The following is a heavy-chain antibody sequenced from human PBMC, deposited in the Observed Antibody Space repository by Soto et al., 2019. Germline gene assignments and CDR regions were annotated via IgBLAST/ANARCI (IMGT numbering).Heavy chain of an antibody. Sequence: GSGPTLVNPTQTLTLTCTFSGFSLSTSGMCVSWIRQPPGKALEWLALIDWDDDKYYSTSLKTRLTISKDTSKNQVVLTMTNMDPVDTATYYCARIQYCSGGSWGPIDYWGQGTMVTVSS. CDR1: GFSLSTSGMC. CDR2: IDWDDDK. D-gene: IGHD2-15*01. CDR3: ARIQYCSGGSWGPIDY. J-gene: IGHJ4*02. V-gene: IGHV2-70*01.